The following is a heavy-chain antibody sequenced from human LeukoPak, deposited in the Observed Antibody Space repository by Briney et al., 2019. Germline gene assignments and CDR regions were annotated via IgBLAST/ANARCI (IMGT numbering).Heavy chain of an antibody. J-gene: IGHJ6*03. Sequence: GGSLRLSCAASGFTFSSYAMRWVRQAPGKGLEWVAFIRYDGSNKYYADSVEGRFTISRDNSKNTLYLQMNSLRAEDTAVYYCAKTRYRYYYMDVWGKGTTVTVSS. CDR1: GFTFSSYA. CDR3: AKTRYRYYYMDV. V-gene: IGHV3-30*02. CDR2: IRYDGSNK. D-gene: IGHD1-14*01.